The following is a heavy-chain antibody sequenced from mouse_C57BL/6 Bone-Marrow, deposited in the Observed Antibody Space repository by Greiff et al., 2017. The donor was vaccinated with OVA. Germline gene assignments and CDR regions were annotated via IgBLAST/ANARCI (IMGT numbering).Heavy chain of an antibody. D-gene: IGHD2-4*01. CDR1: GFNIKDDY. CDR2: IDPENGDT. V-gene: IGHV14-4*01. Sequence: EVQLVESGAELVRPGASVKLSCTASGFNIKDDYMHWVKQRPEQGLEWIGWIDPENGDTEYASKFQGKATITADTSSNTAYLQLSSLTSEDTAVYYCTTGYYDPSWDQGTSVTVSS. CDR3: TTGYYDPS. J-gene: IGHJ4*01.